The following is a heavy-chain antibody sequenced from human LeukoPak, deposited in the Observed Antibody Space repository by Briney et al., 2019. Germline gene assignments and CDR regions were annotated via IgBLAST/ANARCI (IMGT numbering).Heavy chain of an antibody. CDR2: IYYSGST. V-gene: IGHV4-39*01. J-gene: IGHJ4*02. Sequence: PSETLFLTCTVSGGSISSSSYYWGWIRPPPGKGLEWIGSIYYSGSTYYNPSLKSRVTISVDTSKNQFSLKLSSVTAADTAVYYCARQRGSGWYPGDFDYWGQGTLVTVSS. CDR3: ARQRGSGWYPGDFDY. CDR1: GGSISSSSYY. D-gene: IGHD6-19*01.